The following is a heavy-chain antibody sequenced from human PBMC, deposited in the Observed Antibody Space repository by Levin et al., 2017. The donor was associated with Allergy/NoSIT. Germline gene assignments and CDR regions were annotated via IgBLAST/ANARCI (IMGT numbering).Heavy chain of an antibody. CDR2: ISGSGGST. Sequence: GGSLRLSCAASGFTFSSYAMSWVRQAPGKGLEWVSAISGSGGSTYYADSVKGRFTISRDNSKNTLYLQMNSLRAEDTAVYYCAKAKDYDSSGYYRRDWYFDLWGRGTLVTVSS. D-gene: IGHD3-22*01. CDR1: GFTFSSYA. CDR3: AKAKDYDSSGYYRRDWYFDL. J-gene: IGHJ2*01. V-gene: IGHV3-23*01.